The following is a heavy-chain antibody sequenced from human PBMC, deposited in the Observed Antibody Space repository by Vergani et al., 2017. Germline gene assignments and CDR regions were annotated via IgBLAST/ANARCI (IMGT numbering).Heavy chain of an antibody. CDR1: GFTFSSYA. D-gene: IGHD3-22*01. Sequence: EVQLLESGGGLVQPGGSLRLSCAASGFTFSSYAMSWVRQAPGKGLEWVSAISGSGGSTYYADSVKGRFTISRDNSKNTLYLQMNSLRAEDTAVYYCAGGGNYYDSSGYQDYWGQGTLVTVSS. CDR3: AGGGNYYDSSGYQDY. CDR2: ISGSGGST. V-gene: IGHV3-23*01. J-gene: IGHJ4*02.